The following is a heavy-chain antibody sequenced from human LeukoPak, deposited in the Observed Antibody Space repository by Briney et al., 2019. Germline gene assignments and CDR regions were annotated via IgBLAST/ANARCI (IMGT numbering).Heavy chain of an antibody. CDR2: IYYSATT. V-gene: IGHV4-39*01. D-gene: IGHD5-18*01. Sequence: PSETLSLTCTVSGGSIRNNNYYWAWIRPPPGKGLEWIGSIYYSATTYYNPSLKSRVTISVDTSKNQFSLKLTSVTAADTAVYFCARPNVDTAMAELYWFFDVWGRGTLVTVSS. J-gene: IGHJ2*01. CDR1: GGSIRNNNYY. CDR3: ARPNVDTAMAELYWFFDV.